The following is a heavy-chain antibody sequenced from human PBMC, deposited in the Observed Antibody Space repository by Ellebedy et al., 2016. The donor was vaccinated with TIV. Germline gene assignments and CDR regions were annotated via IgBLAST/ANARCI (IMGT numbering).Heavy chain of an antibody. CDR1: GGSFSGYY. Sequence: SETLSLTXAVYGGSFSGYYWSWIRQPPGKGLEWIGEINHSGSTNYNPSLKSRVTMSVDTSKNQFSLKLSSVTAADTAVYYCAREAPTGDYYGDWGQGTLVTVSS. J-gene: IGHJ4*02. CDR2: INHSGST. V-gene: IGHV4-34*01. D-gene: IGHD2-21*02. CDR3: AREAPTGDYYGD.